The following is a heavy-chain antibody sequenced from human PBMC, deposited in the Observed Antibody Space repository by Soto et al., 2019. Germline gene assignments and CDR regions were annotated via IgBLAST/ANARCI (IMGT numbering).Heavy chain of an antibody. V-gene: IGHV3-21*01. CDR3: ARVKYYDFWSGYYDYYYGMDV. J-gene: IGHJ6*02. Sequence: GGSLRLSCAASGFTFSSYSMNWVRQAPGKGLEWVSSISSSSSYIYYADSVKGRFTISRDNAKNSLYLQMNSLRAEDTAVYYCARVKYYDFWSGYYDYYYGMDVWGQGTTVTVSS. CDR1: GFTFSSYS. D-gene: IGHD3-3*01. CDR2: ISSSSSYI.